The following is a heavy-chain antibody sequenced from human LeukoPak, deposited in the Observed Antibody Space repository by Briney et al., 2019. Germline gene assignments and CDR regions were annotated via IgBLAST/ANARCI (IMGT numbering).Heavy chain of an antibody. CDR3: ARGFPHYYDSSGYYLIDY. J-gene: IGHJ4*02. Sequence: PSETLSLTCSVSRGSVSSDIYYWSWIRQPPGKGLEWIGNIHYIGSPNYNPSLKSRVTISVDTSKNQFSLKLSSVTAADTAVYYCARGFPHYYDSSGYYLIDYWGQGTLVTVSS. D-gene: IGHD3-22*01. V-gene: IGHV4-61*01. CDR2: IHYIGSP. CDR1: RGSVSSDIYY.